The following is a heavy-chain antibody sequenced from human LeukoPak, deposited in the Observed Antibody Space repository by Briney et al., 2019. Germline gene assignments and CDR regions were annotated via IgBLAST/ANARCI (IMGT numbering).Heavy chain of an antibody. CDR1: GYTFTGYG. CDR2: ISAYNGNT. CDR3: ARAAFSDYVRGSYPWYFDY. J-gene: IGHJ4*02. D-gene: IGHD3-16*01. V-gene: IGHV1-18*01. Sequence: ASVKDPRKDSGYTFTGYGKRRVPQAPGQGLEWMGWISAYNGNTNYAQKLQGRVTMTTDTSTSTAYMELRSLRSDDTAVYYCARAAFSDYVRGSYPWYFDYWGQGTLVTVSS.